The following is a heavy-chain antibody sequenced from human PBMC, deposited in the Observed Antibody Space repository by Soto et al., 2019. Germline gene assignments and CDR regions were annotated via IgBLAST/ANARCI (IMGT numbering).Heavy chain of an antibody. CDR1: GGSFSDYF. J-gene: IGHJ6*02. CDR2: ISHSGST. V-gene: IGHV4-34*01. Sequence: QVQLQQWGAGLLKPSETLSLTCAVYGGSFSDYFWSWIRQPPSKGLEWMGEISHSGSTTYNPSLKSPVTISVDTSKNQFFLNLSSVTAADTAVYYCARGLQRRFGGYKGLGYHGMDVWGQGTTVTVSS. D-gene: IGHD5-12*01. CDR3: ARGLQRRFGGYKGLGYHGMDV.